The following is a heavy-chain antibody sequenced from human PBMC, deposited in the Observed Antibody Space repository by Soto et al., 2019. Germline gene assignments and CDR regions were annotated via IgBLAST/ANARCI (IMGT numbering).Heavy chain of an antibody. D-gene: IGHD3-3*01. CDR2: ISADGGRQ. Sequence: GGSLRLSCAASGFPFNTYSVHWVRQAPGKGLEWLAVISADGGRQYYADSVKGRFTISRDNSKYTLYLQMNSLRTEDTAVYYCARDPRQGYDTDYWYFDYWGQGTLVTAPQ. CDR1: GFPFNTYS. V-gene: IGHV3-30-3*01. J-gene: IGHJ4*02. CDR3: ARDPRQGYDTDYWYFDY.